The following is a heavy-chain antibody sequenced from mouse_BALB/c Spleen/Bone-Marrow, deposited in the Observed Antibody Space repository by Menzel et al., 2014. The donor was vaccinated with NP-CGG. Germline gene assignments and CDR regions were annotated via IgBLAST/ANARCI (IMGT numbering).Heavy chain of an antibody. CDR2: ISNGGGST. D-gene: IGHD2-1*01. V-gene: IGHV5-12*01. CDR3: ARHLYGNYGAMDY. J-gene: IGHJ4*01. Sequence: EVQVVESGGGLVQPGGSLKLSCAPSGFTFSDYYMYWVRQTPEKRLEWVAYISNGGGSTYYPDTVKGRFTISRDNAKNTLYLRMSRLKSEDTAMYYCARHLYGNYGAMDYWGQGTSVTVSS. CDR1: GFTFSDYY.